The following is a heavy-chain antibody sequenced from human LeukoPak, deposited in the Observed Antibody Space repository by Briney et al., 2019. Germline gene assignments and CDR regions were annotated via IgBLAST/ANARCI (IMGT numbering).Heavy chain of an antibody. CDR2: IYYSGST. Sequence: SSETLSLTCTVSGGSISTYYWSWIRQPPGKGLEWIGYIYYSGSTNYNPSLKSRVTISVDTSKNQFSPKLSSVTAADTAVYYCARHSSGSYAGYNDYWGQGTLVTVSS. CDR3: ARHSSGSYAGYNDY. J-gene: IGHJ4*02. CDR1: GGSISTYY. D-gene: IGHD6-19*01. V-gene: IGHV4-59*08.